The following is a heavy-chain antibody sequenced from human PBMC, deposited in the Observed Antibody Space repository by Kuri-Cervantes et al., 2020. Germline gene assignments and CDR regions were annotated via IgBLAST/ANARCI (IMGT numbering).Heavy chain of an antibody. Sequence: GSLRLSCTVSGGSISSYYWSWIRQPPGKGLEWIGYIYYSGSTNYNPSLKSRVTISVDRSKNQFSLKLSSVTAADTAVYYCARATLWFGELLEYYYYGMDVWGQGTTVTVSS. CDR1: GGSISSYY. D-gene: IGHD3-10*01. J-gene: IGHJ6*02. V-gene: IGHV4-59*12. CDR3: ARATLWFGELLEYYYYGMDV. CDR2: IYYSGST.